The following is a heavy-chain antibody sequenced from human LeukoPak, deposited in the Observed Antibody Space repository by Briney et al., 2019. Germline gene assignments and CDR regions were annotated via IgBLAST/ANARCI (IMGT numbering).Heavy chain of an antibody. CDR3: ARVRAIAVAEPYFDY. V-gene: IGHV3-30*04. J-gene: IGHJ4*02. CDR1: GFTISSYA. D-gene: IGHD6-19*01. Sequence: GGSLRLSCAASGFTISSYAMHWVRQAPGKGLEWVAVISYDGSNKYYADSVKGRFTISRDNSKNTLYLQMNSLRAEDTAVYYCARVRAIAVAEPYFDYWGQGTLVTVSS. CDR2: ISYDGSNK.